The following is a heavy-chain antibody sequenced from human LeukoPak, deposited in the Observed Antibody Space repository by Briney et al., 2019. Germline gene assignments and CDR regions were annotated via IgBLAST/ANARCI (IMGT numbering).Heavy chain of an antibody. Sequence: GGSLRLSCAASGFTFSSYEVNWVRQAPGKGLEWVSYISSSGSTIYYADSVKGRFTISRDNAKNSLYLRMNSLRAEDTAVYYCARDGYHSGSYYCPGSFDYWGQGALVTVSS. D-gene: IGHD3-10*01. CDR2: ISSSGSTI. CDR1: GFTFSSYE. CDR3: ARDGYHSGSYYCPGSFDY. J-gene: IGHJ4*02. V-gene: IGHV3-48*03.